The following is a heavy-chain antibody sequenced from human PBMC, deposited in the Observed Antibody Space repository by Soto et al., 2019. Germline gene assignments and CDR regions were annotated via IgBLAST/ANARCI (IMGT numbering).Heavy chain of an antibody. D-gene: IGHD1-26*01. CDR3: AYSGSYLDYYYYGMDV. V-gene: IGHV4-59*01. J-gene: IGHJ6*02. CDR2: IYYSGST. CDR1: GXSISSYY. Sequence: LSLTCTVSGXSISSYYWSWIRQPPGKGLEWIGYIYYSGSTNYNPSLKSRVTISVDTSKNQFSLKLSSVTAADTAVYYCAYSGSYLDYYYYGMDVWGQGTTVTVSS.